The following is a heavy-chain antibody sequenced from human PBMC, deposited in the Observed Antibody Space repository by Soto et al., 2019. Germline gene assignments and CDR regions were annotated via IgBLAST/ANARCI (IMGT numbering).Heavy chain of an antibody. D-gene: IGHD2-15*01. V-gene: IGHV3-48*02. CDR3: ARDRCYDGTCYSASDS. J-gene: IGHJ5*01. CDR1: CFSFSTYN. Sequence: VGSLRLSCAASCFSFSTYNMDWVRQAPGKGPEWIAYISTTSFTIYYADSVKGRFTISRDNDRNSLYLEMNSLRDEDTAVYYCARDRCYDGTCYSASDSWGQGTLVTVSS. CDR2: ISTTSFTI.